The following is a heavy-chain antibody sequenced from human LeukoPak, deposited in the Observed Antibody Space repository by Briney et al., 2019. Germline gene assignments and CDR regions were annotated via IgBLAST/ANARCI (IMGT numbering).Heavy chain of an antibody. CDR2: IGSSGSTI. CDR1: GFTFSDYY. D-gene: IGHD5-12*01. V-gene: IGHV3-11*01. Sequence: GGSLRLSCAASGFTFSDYYMSWIRQAPGKGLEWVSYIGSSGSTIYYADSVKGRFTISRDNAKNSLYLQMNSLRAEDTAVYYCAREGSGYATNWFDPWGQGTLVTVSS. J-gene: IGHJ5*02. CDR3: AREGSGYATNWFDP.